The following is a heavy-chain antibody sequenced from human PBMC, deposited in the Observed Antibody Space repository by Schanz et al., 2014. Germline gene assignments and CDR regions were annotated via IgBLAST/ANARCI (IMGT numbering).Heavy chain of an antibody. Sequence: QVHLQESGPGLVKPSETLSVTCTVSGGSINNYFWTWIRQLAGKGLEWIGRIYSNGISHYNPSLESRVTMSVDTSKNKFSLNLTPVTPADTAICYCVRVKGEHSGHDYIVYWGQGIQVTVSP. CDR3: VRVKGEHSGHDYIVY. CDR2: IYSNGIS. D-gene: IGHD5-12*01. CDR1: GGSINNYF. V-gene: IGHV4-4*07. J-gene: IGHJ4*02.